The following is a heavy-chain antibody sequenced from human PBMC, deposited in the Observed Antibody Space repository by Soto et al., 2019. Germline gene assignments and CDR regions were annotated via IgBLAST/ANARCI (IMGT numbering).Heavy chain of an antibody. D-gene: IGHD5-12*01. V-gene: IGHV4-31*03. J-gene: IGHJ4*02. Sequence: SETLSLTCTVSGGSISSGGYYWSWIRQHPGKGLEWIGYIYYSGSTYYNPSLKSRVTISVDTSKNQFSLKLSSVTAADTAVYYCARDNSGYGAIGDCWGQGTLVTVSS. CDR2: IYYSGST. CDR1: GGSISSGGYY. CDR3: ARDNSGYGAIGDC.